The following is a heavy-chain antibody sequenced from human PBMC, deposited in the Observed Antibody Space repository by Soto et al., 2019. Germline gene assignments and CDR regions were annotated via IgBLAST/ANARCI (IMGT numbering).Heavy chain of an antibody. CDR1: GGTFSSYA. CDR2: IVPIVDTS. V-gene: IGHV1-69*12. Sequence: QVQLVQSGAEVRQPASSVKVSCKTSGGTFSSYAISWVRQAPGQGLEWMGGIVPIVDTSTYAQKFQGRVTMTADESTSTVYREVGSLRSDDTAVYYCVRVVAIPGYPDNWGQGTLVTVSS. CDR3: VRVVAIPGYPDN. J-gene: IGHJ4*02. D-gene: IGHD5-12*01.